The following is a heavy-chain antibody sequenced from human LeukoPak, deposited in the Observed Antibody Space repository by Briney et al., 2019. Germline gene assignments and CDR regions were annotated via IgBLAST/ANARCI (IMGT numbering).Heavy chain of an antibody. J-gene: IGHJ4*02. Sequence: GGSLRLSCAASGFTFSSYSMNWVRQAPGKGLEWVSSISSSSSYIYYADSVKGRFTISRDNAKNSLYLQMNSLRAEDTAVYYCARDPWPRARAGHYFDYWGQGTLVTVSS. V-gene: IGHV3-21*01. D-gene: IGHD3-10*01. CDR3: ARDPWPRARAGHYFDY. CDR2: ISSSSSYI. CDR1: GFTFSSYS.